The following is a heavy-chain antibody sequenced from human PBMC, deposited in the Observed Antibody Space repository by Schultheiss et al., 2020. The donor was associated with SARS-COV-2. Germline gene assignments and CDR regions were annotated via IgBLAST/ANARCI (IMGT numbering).Heavy chain of an antibody. CDR2: VKSKTDGGTT. CDR3: TTLYYDILTGYSNFDY. J-gene: IGHJ4*02. CDR1: GFTFSNAW. V-gene: IGHV3-15*01. Sequence: GGSLRLSCAASGFTFSNAWMSWVRQAPGKGLEWVGRVKSKTDGGTTDYAAPVKGRFTISRDDSKNTLYLQMNSLKTEDTAVYYCTTLYYDILTGYSNFDYWGQGTLVTVSS. D-gene: IGHD3-9*01.